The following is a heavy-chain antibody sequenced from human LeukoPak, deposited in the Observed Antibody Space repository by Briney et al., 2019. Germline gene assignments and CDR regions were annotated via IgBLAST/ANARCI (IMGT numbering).Heavy chain of an antibody. CDR2: IKQDGRET. D-gene: IGHD2-15*01. Sequence: GGSLRLSCAASGFPFTNNWMTGVRQAPGKGLEWVATIKQDGRETYYAESVKGRFTISRDNVRDSLYLQMNILRAEDAAVYCCARARHCATTICHIGGGLDVWGPGTTVTVSS. V-gene: IGHV3-7*04. CDR3: ARARHCATTICHIGGGLDV. CDR1: GFPFTNNW. J-gene: IGHJ6*01.